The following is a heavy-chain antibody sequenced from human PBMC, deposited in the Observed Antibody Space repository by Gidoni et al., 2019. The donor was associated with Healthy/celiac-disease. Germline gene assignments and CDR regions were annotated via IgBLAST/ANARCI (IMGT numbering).Heavy chain of an antibody. V-gene: IGHV4-61*02. CDR3: ARGVVVPAAMDFDY. CDR2: IYTSGST. Sequence: QVQLQESGPGLVKPSQTLSLTCTVSGGSISRGSYYWSWIRQPAGKGLEWIGRIYTSGSTNYNPSLKSRVTISVDTSKNQFSLKLSSVTAADTAVYYCARGVVVPAAMDFDYWGQGTLVTVSS. J-gene: IGHJ4*02. CDR1: GGSISRGSYY. D-gene: IGHD2-2*01.